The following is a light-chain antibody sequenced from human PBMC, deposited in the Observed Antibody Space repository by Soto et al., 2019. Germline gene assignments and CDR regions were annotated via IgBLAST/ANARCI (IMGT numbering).Light chain of an antibody. V-gene: IGKV3-20*01. CDR1: QSVSSN. J-gene: IGKJ1*01. Sequence: EIVMTQSPATLSVSPGERATLCCRASQSVSSNLAWYQQRPGQAPRLLIYGASTRATGIPDRFSGSGSGTDFTLTINRLEPEDFAVYYCQQYAGSPETFGQGTKVDIK. CDR2: GAS. CDR3: QQYAGSPET.